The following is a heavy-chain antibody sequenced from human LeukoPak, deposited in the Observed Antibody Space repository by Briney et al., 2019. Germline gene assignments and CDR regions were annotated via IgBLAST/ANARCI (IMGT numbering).Heavy chain of an antibody. CDR1: GFTFSSYS. CDR2: ISSSSSTI. Sequence: TGGSLRLSCAASGFTFSSYSMNWVRQAPGKGLEWVSYISSSSSTIYYADSVKGRFTISRDKAKNSLYLQMNSLRAEDTAVYYCARERRWELGAFDIWGQGTMVTVSS. J-gene: IGHJ3*02. D-gene: IGHD1-26*01. V-gene: IGHV3-48*01. CDR3: ARERRWELGAFDI.